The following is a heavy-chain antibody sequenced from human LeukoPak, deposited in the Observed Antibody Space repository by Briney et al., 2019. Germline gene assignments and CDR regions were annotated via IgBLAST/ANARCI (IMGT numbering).Heavy chain of an antibody. J-gene: IGHJ4*02. CDR3: ARDQTRGYCSGGSCYGLDY. CDR1: GGTFSSYA. V-gene: IGHV1-69*13. Sequence: GASVKVSCKASGGTFSSYAISWVRQAPGQGLEWMGGIIPIFGTANYAQKFQGRVTITADESTSTAYMELSSLRSEDTAVYYCARDQTRGYCSGGSCYGLDYWGQGTLVTVSS. D-gene: IGHD2-15*01. CDR2: IIPIFGTA.